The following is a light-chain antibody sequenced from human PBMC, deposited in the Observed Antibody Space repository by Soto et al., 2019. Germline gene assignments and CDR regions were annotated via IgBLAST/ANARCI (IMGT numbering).Light chain of an antibody. CDR1: QSLPSW. CDR3: QHYDNCLWT. CDR2: NTS. Sequence: DIQMTQSPSTRSASVGDRVTITCRASQSLPSWLTWYQQKPGKAPKFLIYNTSILESGVPSRFSGSGSGTEFNLTISSLQPDDFATYYCQHYDNCLWTFGQGTKVEIK. V-gene: IGKV1-5*03. J-gene: IGKJ1*01.